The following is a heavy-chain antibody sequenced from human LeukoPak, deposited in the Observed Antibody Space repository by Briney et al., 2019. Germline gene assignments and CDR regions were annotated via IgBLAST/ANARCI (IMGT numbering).Heavy chain of an antibody. J-gene: IGHJ4*02. CDR1: GFTFSSYA. V-gene: IGHV3-30*04. CDR2: ISYDGSNK. CDR3: ATYRQVLLPFES. Sequence: GRSLRLSCAASGFTFSSYAMHWVRQAPGKGLEWVAVISYDGSNKYYADSVKGRFTISRDNSKNTLYLHMNSLRAEDTAIYYCATYRQVLLPFESWGQGTLVTVSS. D-gene: IGHD2-8*02.